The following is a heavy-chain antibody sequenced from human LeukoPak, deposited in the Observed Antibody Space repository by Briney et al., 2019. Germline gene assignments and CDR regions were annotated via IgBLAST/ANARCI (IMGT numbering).Heavy chain of an antibody. CDR1: RFTFSRYW. J-gene: IGHJ4*02. D-gene: IGHD1-26*01. CDR3: AKDKGHPDYYYSDY. V-gene: IGHV3-7*03. CDR2: IKEDGSEK. Sequence: GGSLRLSCAASRFTFSRYWMSWVREAPGKGLEWVANIKEDGSEKYYVDSVKGRFTISRDNAKNTLYLQMNSLRAEDTAVYYCAKDKGHPDYYYSDYWGQGTLVTVSS.